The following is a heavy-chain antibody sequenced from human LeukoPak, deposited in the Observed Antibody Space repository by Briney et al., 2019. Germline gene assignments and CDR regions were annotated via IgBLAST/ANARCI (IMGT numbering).Heavy chain of an antibody. D-gene: IGHD4-17*01. Sequence: SETLSLTCTVSGGSVSSYYWSWIRQPARKGLEWIGRIYTSGSTNYNPSLKSRVTMSVDTSKNQFSLKLSSVTAADTAVYYCARQGTTTVTTNYYYYMDVWGKGTTVTVSS. CDR1: GGSVSSYY. J-gene: IGHJ6*03. CDR2: IYTSGST. CDR3: ARQGTTTVTTNYYYYMDV. V-gene: IGHV4-4*07.